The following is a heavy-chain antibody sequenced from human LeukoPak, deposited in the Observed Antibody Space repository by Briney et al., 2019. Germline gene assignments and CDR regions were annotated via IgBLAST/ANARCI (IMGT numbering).Heavy chain of an antibody. J-gene: IGHJ4*02. Sequence: GGSLRLSCAASGFTFSSYGMHWVRQAPGKGLEWVAVIWYDGSNKYYADSVKGRFTISRDNSKNTLYLQMNSLRAEDTAVYYCAKDRSGIVVISIPDYWGQGTLVTVSS. CDR1: GFTFSSYG. CDR3: AKDRSGIVVISIPDY. D-gene: IGHD3-22*01. V-gene: IGHV3-33*06. CDR2: IWYDGSNK.